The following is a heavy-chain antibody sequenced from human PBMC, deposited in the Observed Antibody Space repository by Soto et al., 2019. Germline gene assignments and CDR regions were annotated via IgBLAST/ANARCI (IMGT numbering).Heavy chain of an antibody. V-gene: IGHV1-18*01. J-gene: IGHJ3*02. CDR2: ISAYNGNT. CDR3: SIVSDCTNGVCYKASSDAFDI. Sequence: ASVKVSCKASGYTFTSYGISWVRQAPGQRLEWIGWISAYNGNTNYAQKLQGRVTMTTDTSTSTAYMEQRSLRSDNTAVYYCSIVSDCTNGVCYKASSDAFDIWGQGTMVTVSS. CDR1: GYTFTSYG. D-gene: IGHD2-8*01.